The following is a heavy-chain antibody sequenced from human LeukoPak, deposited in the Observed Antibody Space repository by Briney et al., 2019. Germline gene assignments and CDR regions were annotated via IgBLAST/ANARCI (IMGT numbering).Heavy chain of an antibody. D-gene: IGHD1-14*01. J-gene: IGHJ4*02. CDR1: GFTFSNAW. CDR2: IKSKTDGGTT. V-gene: IGHV3-15*01. CDR3: TPTPHGSNYIDY. Sequence: GGSLRLSCAASGFTFSNAWMSWVCQAPGKGLEWVGRIKSKTDGGTTDYAAPVKGRFTISRDDSKNTLYLQMNSLKTEDTAVYYCTPTPHGSNYIDYWGQGTLVTVSS.